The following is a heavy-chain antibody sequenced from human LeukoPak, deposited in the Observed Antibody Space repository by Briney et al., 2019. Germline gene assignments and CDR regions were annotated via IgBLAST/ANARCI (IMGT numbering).Heavy chain of an antibody. D-gene: IGHD3-10*01. CDR2: IYTSGST. Sequence: PSETLSLTCTVSGGSISSGSYYWSWIRQPAGKGLEWIGRIYTSGSTNYNPSLKSRVTISVDTSKNQFSLKLSSVTAADTAVYYCARVGSITMVRGVRHTAFDPWGQGTLVTVSS. CDR3: ARVGSITMVRGVRHTAFDP. CDR1: GGSISSGSYY. V-gene: IGHV4-61*02. J-gene: IGHJ5*02.